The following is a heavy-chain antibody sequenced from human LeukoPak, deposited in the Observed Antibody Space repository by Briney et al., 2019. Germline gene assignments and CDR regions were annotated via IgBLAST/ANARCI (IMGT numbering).Heavy chain of an antibody. J-gene: IGHJ4*02. D-gene: IGHD2-8*02. CDR3: APGCRTGRMTLCD. V-gene: IGHV3-48*03. CDR1: GVTFSSYE. CDR2: ISSSGSTI. Sequence: GGSLRPSCATSGVTFSSYEMNWVRQAPGNGLEWVSYISSSGSTIYYADSVKGRFTISRDNAKNSLYLQMNNLRAEDTAVYYCAPGCRTGRMTLCDWGQGTPVTVSS.